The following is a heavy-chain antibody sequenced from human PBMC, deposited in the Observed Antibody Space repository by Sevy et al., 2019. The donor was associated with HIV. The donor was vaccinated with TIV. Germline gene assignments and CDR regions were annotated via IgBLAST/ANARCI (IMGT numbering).Heavy chain of an antibody. J-gene: IGHJ4*02. V-gene: IGHV1-69*13. D-gene: IGHD3-16*01. CDR3: ARGSVVITFGGAFDY. CDR1: GGSFSNYA. CDR2: SIPMFDTT. Sequence: SVKVSCKASGGSFSNYAITWVRQAPGQGLEWMGGSIPMFDTTDYAQKFQGRVTITADESKSTAYMELSSLRSEDTAVYYCARGSVVITFGGAFDYWGLGTLVTVSS.